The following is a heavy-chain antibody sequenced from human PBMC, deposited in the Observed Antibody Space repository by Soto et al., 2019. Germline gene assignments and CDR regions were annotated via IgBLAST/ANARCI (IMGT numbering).Heavy chain of an antibody. D-gene: IGHD3-9*01. J-gene: IGHJ4*02. CDR3: AREDYYDTGYYVV. CDR1: GRSMRGYY. Sequence: KPSETLSLTCTVSGRSMRGYYWSWIRQPAGERLEWIGRIYTSGTTDFNPSLKGRVTMSVDTSKNQFSLKLPSVTAADTALYYCAREDYYDTGYYVVWGQGTQVTVSS. CDR2: IYTSGTT. V-gene: IGHV4-4*07.